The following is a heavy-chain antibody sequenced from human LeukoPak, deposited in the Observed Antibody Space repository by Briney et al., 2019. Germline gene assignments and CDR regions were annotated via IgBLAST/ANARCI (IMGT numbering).Heavy chain of an antibody. D-gene: IGHD3-10*01. Sequence: PGGSLRLSCAASGFTLSSYAMHWVRQAPGKGLEWVAVISYDGSNKYYADSVKGRFTISRDDSKNTLYLQMNSLRAEDTAVYYCARGRFSMVRGVIIDGMDVWGQGTTVTVSS. V-gene: IGHV3-30-3*01. J-gene: IGHJ6*02. CDR3: ARGRFSMVRGVIIDGMDV. CDR2: ISYDGSNK. CDR1: GFTLSSYA.